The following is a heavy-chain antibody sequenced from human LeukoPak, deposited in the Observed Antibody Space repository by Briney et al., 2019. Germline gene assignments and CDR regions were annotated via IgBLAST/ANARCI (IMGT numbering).Heavy chain of an antibody. CDR1: GGTFSSYA. J-gene: IGHJ6*03. CDR2: ISAYNGNT. CDR3: ARGNIVVASYYMDV. V-gene: IGHV1-18*01. D-gene: IGHD2-2*01. Sequence: ASVKVSCKASGGTFSSYAISWVRQAPGQGLEWMGWISAYNGNTNYAQKLQGRVTMTTDTSTSTAYMELRSLRSDDTAVYYCARGNIVVASYYMDVWGKGTTVTISS.